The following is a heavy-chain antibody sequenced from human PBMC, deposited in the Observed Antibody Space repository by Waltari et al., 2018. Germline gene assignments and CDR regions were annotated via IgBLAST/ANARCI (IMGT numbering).Heavy chain of an antibody. CDR3: ARDSSPKYSRKVRGAFDI. CDR2: ISSSCSTI. Sequence: EVQLVESGGGLVQPGGSLRLSCAASGFTFSSYEMNWVRQAPGKGLEWVSYISSSCSTIYYADSVKGRFTISRDNAKNSLYLQMNSLRAEDTAVYYCARDSSPKYSRKVRGAFDIWGQGTMVTVSS. CDR1: GFTFSSYE. V-gene: IGHV3-48*03. J-gene: IGHJ3*02. D-gene: IGHD6-6*01.